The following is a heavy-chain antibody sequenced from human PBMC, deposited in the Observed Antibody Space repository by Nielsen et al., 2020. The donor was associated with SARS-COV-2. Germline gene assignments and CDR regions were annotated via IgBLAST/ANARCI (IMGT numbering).Heavy chain of an antibody. D-gene: IGHD2-2*02. CDR1: GGSFSGYY. CDR2: INHSGST. Sequence: GSLRLSCAVYGGSFSGYYWSWIRQPPGKGLEWIGEINHSGSTNYNPSLKSRVTISVDTSKNQFSLKLSFVTAADTAVYYCARLTAVPAAIRPYYYYYYYMDVWGKGTTVTVSS. J-gene: IGHJ6*03. CDR3: ARLTAVPAAIRPYYYYYYYMDV. V-gene: IGHV4-34*01.